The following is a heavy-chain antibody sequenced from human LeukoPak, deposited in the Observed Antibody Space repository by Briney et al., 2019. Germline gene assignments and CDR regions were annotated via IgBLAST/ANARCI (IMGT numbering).Heavy chain of an antibody. V-gene: IGHV4-30-4*08. CDR3: ARVGFSGGDYYYMDV. J-gene: IGHJ6*03. D-gene: IGHD5-12*01. CDR1: GGSISSGDYY. CDR2: IYYSGST. Sequence: SQTLSLTCTVSGGSISSGDYYWSWIRQPPGKGQEWIGYIYYSGSTYYNPSLKSRVIISVDTSKNQFSLKLSSVTAADTAVYYCARVGFSGGDYYYMDVWAKGTTVTVSS.